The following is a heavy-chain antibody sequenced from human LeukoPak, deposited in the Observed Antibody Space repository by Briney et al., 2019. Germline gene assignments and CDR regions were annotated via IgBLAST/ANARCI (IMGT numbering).Heavy chain of an antibody. J-gene: IGHJ6*02. D-gene: IGHD2-2*01. V-gene: IGHV1-18*01. CDR1: GYTFTSYG. CDR3: ARDLRCSSTSCPTYYYYYGMDV. CDR2: ISAYNGNT. Sequence: ASVKVSCKASGYTFTSYGISWVRQAPGQGLEWMGWISAYNGNTNYAQKLQGRVTMTTDTSTSTAYMELRSLRSDDTAVYYCARDLRCSSTSCPTYYYYYGMDVWGQGTTVAVSS.